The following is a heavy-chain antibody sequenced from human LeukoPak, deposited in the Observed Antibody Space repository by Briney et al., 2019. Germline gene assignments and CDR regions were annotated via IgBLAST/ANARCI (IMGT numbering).Heavy chain of an antibody. D-gene: IGHD3-22*01. J-gene: IGHJ4*02. V-gene: IGHV3-30*04. CDR2: ISNDGSDK. Sequence: GGSLRLSCAASGFTFSTYAMHWVRQAPGKGLECVSVISNDGSDKYYPDSVRGRFTISRDNSESTLFLQMNSLRAEDTAVYYCARGTYYYDTNGYYSGGLGYWGQGTLVTVSS. CDR3: ARGTYYYDTNGYYSGGLGY. CDR1: GFTFSTYA.